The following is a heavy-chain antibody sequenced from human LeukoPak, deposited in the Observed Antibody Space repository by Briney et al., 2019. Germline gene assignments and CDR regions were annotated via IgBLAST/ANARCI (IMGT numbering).Heavy chain of an antibody. J-gene: IGHJ6*04. V-gene: IGHV4-59*01. D-gene: IGHD3-16*01. CDR3: ARDLKQGHYDY. Sequence: PSETLSLTCTVSGGSISSYYWSWIRQPPGKGLEWIGYIYYSGSTNYNPSLKSRVTISVDTSKNQFSLKLSSVTAADTAVYYCARDLKQGHYDYWGKGTTVTVSS. CDR1: GGSISSYY. CDR2: IYYSGST.